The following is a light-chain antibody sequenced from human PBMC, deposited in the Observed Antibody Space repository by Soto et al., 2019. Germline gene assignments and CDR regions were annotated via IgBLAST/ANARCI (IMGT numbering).Light chain of an antibody. J-gene: IGKJ1*01. CDR2: DDS. V-gene: IGKV1-5*01. Sequence: DIQMTQSPSTLSATAGDRVTITCRASQSISSWLAWYQHKPGKAPKLQIYDDSNLDSGVPSRFSGSGSGTEFSLTISNLQPDDCATYYCQQYENYWTFGQGTRVEIK. CDR1: QSISSW. CDR3: QQYENYWT.